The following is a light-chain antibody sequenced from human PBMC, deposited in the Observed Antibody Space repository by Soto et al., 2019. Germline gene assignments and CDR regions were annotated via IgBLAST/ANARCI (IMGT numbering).Light chain of an antibody. CDR2: LDSDGSH. CDR1: XXHSSYT. Sequence: QPVLTQSPSASASLGXSVKLTCTLXXXHSSYTIAWHQQQPDKGPRYLMNLDSDGSHYKGDGIPDRFSGSSSGAERYLTISSLQSEDEADYYCQTWATGPDWVFGGGTKLTVL. J-gene: IGLJ3*02. CDR3: QTWATGPDWV. V-gene: IGLV4-69*01.